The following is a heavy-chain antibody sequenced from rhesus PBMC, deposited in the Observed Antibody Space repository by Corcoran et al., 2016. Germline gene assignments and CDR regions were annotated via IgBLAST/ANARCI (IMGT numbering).Heavy chain of an antibody. Sequence: EVQLVQSGAEVKKPGASVKISCKASGYTFTDYYLHWVRQAPGKGLEWMGRVDPEDGEAIHAQKFQDRVTITADTSTDTAYMELSSLRSEDTAVYYCATEGYSSGWYVYNSLDVWGRGVLVTVSS. CDR2: VDPEDGEA. J-gene: IGHJ5-2*02. CDR3: ATEGYSSGWYVYNSLDV. CDR1: GYTFTDYY. V-gene: IGHV1-111*02. D-gene: IGHD6-31*01.